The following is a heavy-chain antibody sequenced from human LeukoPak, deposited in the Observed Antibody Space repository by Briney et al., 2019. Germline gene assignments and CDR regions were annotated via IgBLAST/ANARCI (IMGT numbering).Heavy chain of an antibody. CDR3: AREVDYYGSGSYCFDY. D-gene: IGHD3-10*01. Sequence: SETLSLTCTVSGGSISSYYWNWIRQPAGKGLEWIGRIYTSGSTNYNPSLKSRVTMSVDTSKNQFSLKLSSVTAADTAVYYCAREVDYYGSGSYCFDYWGQGTLVTVSS. V-gene: IGHV4-4*07. CDR2: IYTSGST. CDR1: GGSISSYY. J-gene: IGHJ4*02.